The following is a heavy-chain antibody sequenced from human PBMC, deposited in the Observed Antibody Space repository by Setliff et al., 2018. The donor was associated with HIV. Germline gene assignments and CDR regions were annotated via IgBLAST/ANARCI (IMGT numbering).Heavy chain of an antibody. CDR1: GLSMSRSSYY. V-gene: IGHV4-39*07. CDR3: ARGAPYGSGRHRWNS. D-gene: IGHD3-10*01. J-gene: IGHJ4*02. Sequence: SETLSLTCTVSGLSMSRSSYYWGWIRQPPGKGLEWIGSIYYSGSTYYNPSLTSRVTISVDTSNNKFSLRLTSVTAADTALYYCARGAPYGSGRHRWNSWGQGTLVTVPQ. CDR2: IYYSGST.